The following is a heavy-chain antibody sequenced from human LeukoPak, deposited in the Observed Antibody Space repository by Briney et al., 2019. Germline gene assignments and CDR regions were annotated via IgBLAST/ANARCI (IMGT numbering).Heavy chain of an antibody. CDR1: GYTFTSYY. D-gene: IGHD4-17*01. CDR3: AGDGASGAFDI. CDR2: MNPSGGST. Sequence: ASVKVSCKASGYTFTSYYMHWVRQAPGQGLEWMGIMNPSGGSTSYAQKFQGRVTMTRDTSISTAYMELSSLRSEDTAVYYCAGDGASGAFDIWGQGTMVAVSS. J-gene: IGHJ3*02. V-gene: IGHV1-46*01.